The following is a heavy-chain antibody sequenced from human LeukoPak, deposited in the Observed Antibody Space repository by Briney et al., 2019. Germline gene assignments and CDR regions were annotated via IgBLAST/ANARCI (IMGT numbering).Heavy chain of an antibody. CDR2: IRYDGSNK. V-gene: IGHV3-30*02. D-gene: IGHD3-16*02. CDR3: AKEWRYYDYVWGSYRYYFDY. J-gene: IGHJ4*02. CDR1: GFTFSSYS. Sequence: PGGSLRLSCAASGFTFSSYSMNWVRQAPGKGLEWVAFIRYDGSNKYYADSVKGRFTISRDNSKNTLYLQMNSLRAEDTAVYYCAKEWRYYDYVWGSYRYYFDYWGQGTLVTVSS.